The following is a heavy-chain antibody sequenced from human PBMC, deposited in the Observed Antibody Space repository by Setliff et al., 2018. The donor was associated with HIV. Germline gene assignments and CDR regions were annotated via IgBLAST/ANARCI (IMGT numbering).Heavy chain of an antibody. CDR3: VRGFCSSTTCYEDYYYMDV. CDR1: GGSISSNSYY. V-gene: IGHV4-39*07. J-gene: IGHJ6*03. Sequence: SETLSLTCTVSGGSISSNSYYWGWIRQPPGKGLEWIGSIYHSGRTYYNPSLKSRVTLSGGMSENQLFLRLTSVTAADTAVYYCVRGFCSSTTCYEDYYYMDVWGKGSTVTVSS. D-gene: IGHD2-2*01. CDR2: IYHSGRT.